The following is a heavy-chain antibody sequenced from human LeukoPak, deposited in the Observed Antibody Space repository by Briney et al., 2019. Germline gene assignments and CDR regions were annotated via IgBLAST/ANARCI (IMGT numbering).Heavy chain of an antibody. CDR3: ARGATYYYGSASYYHAY. CDR2: INSDGSST. D-gene: IGHD3-10*01. J-gene: IGHJ4*02. V-gene: IGHV3-74*01. CDR1: GFTFSSYW. Sequence: GGSLRLSCAASGFTFSSYWMHWVRQAPGKGLVWVSRINSDGSSTSYADSVKGRFTISRDNSKNTMYLEMNSLRAEDTAVYYCARGATYYYGSASYYHAYWGQGTLVTVSS.